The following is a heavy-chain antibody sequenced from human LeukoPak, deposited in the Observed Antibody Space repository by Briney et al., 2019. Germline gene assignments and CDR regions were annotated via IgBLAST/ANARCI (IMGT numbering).Heavy chain of an antibody. CDR2: ISYDGSNK. Sequence: GGSLRLSCAASGFTFSSYAMHWVRQAPGKGLEWVAVISYDGSNKYYADSVKGRFTISRDNSKNTLYLQMNSLRAEDTAVYYCARDRGATIRLPFDYWGQGTLVTVSS. D-gene: IGHD1-26*01. J-gene: IGHJ4*02. CDR3: ARDRGATIRLPFDY. V-gene: IGHV3-30*04. CDR1: GFTFSSYA.